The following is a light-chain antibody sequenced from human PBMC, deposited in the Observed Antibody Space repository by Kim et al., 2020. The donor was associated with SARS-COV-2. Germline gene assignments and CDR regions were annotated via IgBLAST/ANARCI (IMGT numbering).Light chain of an antibody. CDR2: GNS. CDR3: QSYDSSLSGYV. V-gene: IGLV1-40*01. Sequence: QRVTTAGTGSSSNSGAGYDVHWYQQLPGTAPKLLIYGNSNRPSGVPDRFSGSKSGTSASLAITGLQAEDEADYYCQSYDSSLSGYVFGTGTKVTVL. J-gene: IGLJ1*01. CDR1: SSNSGAGYD.